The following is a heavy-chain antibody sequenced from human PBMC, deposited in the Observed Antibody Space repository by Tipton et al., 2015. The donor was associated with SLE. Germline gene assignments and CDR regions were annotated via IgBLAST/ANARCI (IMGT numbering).Heavy chain of an antibody. Sequence: TLSLTCTVPGGSIRSYYWSWIRQPAGKGLEWIGRIYSSGSTIYNPSLKSRLTLSLDTSKNQFSLRVRSVTAADTAVYYCARGGGSYYDYWGQGTLVTVSS. D-gene: IGHD1-26*01. V-gene: IGHV4-4*07. CDR2: IYSSGST. J-gene: IGHJ4*02. CDR3: ARGGGSYYDY. CDR1: GGSIRSYY.